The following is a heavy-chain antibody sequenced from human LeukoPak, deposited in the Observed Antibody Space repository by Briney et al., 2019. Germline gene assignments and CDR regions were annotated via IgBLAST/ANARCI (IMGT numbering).Heavy chain of an antibody. Sequence: PGGSLRLSCAASGFTFSSYAMHWVRQAPGKGLEWVAVISYDGSNKYYADSVKGRFTISRDNSKNTLYLQMNSLRAEDTAVYYCARSPPTSYYDSSGYGYWGQGTLVTVSS. CDR2: ISYDGSNK. D-gene: IGHD3-22*01. CDR1: GFTFSSYA. J-gene: IGHJ4*02. CDR3: ARSPPTSYYDSSGYGY. V-gene: IGHV3-30*04.